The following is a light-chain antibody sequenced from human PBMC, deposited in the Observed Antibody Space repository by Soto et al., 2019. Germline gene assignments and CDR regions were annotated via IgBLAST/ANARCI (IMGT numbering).Light chain of an antibody. V-gene: IGKV3D-20*02. Sequence: EIVLTQSLGTLSLSPGERAALSCRTSQSVSSNYLAWYQQKPGQAPRLLIYGASNRATGIPDRFSGSGSGTDFTLTISSLEPEDFAVYYCQQRSNWPITFGQGTRLEIK. CDR3: QQRSNWPIT. CDR2: GAS. J-gene: IGKJ5*01. CDR1: QSVSSNY.